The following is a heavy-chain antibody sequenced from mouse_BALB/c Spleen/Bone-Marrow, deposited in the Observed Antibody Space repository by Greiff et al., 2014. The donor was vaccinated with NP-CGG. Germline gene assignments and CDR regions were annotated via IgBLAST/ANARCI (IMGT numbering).Heavy chain of an antibody. CDR3: ARSDDGFPYSLDS. D-gene: IGHD2-3*01. J-gene: IGHJ2*01. Sequence: VKLVESGPELVKPGALVKISCKASGYTFTSYDINWVKQRPGQGLEWIGWIYPGDGSTKYNEKFKGKATLTADRSSSTAYMQLSSLTSENSAVYFCARSDDGFPYSLDSWGQGTTLTVSS. CDR1: GYTFTSYD. CDR2: IYPGDGST. V-gene: IGHV1S56*01.